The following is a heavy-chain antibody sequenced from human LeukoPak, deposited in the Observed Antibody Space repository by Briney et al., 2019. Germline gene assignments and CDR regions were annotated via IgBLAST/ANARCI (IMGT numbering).Heavy chain of an antibody. J-gene: IGHJ3*02. CDR2: IKQDGSEK. CDR3: ARENPLDIVVVPAASRAFDI. Sequence: GGTLRLSCAASGLTFSSYWMSWVRQAPGKGLEWVANIKQDGSEKYYVDSVKGRFTISRDNAKNSLYLQMNSLRAEDTAVYYCARENPLDIVVVPAASRAFDIWGQGTMVTVSS. V-gene: IGHV3-7*01. D-gene: IGHD2-2*01. CDR1: GLTFSSYW.